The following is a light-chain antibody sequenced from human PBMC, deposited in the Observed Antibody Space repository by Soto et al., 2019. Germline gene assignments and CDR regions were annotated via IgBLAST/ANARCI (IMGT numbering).Light chain of an antibody. CDR2: DAS. CDR1: QSIDTW. V-gene: IGKV1-39*01. J-gene: IGKJ1*01. Sequence: DIQMTQSPATLSASVGDRATITCRASQSIDTWLSWYQQKPGKAPRLLIYDASSLESGVPSRFSGSGSGTDFTLTISSLQPEGFATYYCQQTYSTPPTFGQGTKVDIK. CDR3: QQTYSTPPT.